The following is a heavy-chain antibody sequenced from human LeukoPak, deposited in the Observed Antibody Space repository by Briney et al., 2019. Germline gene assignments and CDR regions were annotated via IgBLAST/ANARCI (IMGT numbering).Heavy chain of an antibody. Sequence: PGGSLRLSCAASGFTFSSYGMHWVRQAPGKGLEWVAFIRYDGSNKYYADSVKGRFTISRDNSKNTLYLQMNSLRAEDTAVYYCVARRGGYYYLHYWGQGTLVTVSS. V-gene: IGHV3-30*02. CDR3: VARRGGYYYLHY. D-gene: IGHD3-22*01. CDR2: IRYDGSNK. CDR1: GFTFSSYG. J-gene: IGHJ4*02.